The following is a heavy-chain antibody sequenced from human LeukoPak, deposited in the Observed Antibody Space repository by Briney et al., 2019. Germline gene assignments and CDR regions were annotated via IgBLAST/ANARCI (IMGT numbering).Heavy chain of an antibody. CDR2: ISAYSGNT. Sequence: GASVKVSCKASGYTFTSYGISWVRQAPGQGLEWMGWISAYSGNTNYAQKLQGRVTMTTDTSTSTAYVELRSLRSDDTAVYYCARDGYSSGWFDYWGQGTLVTVSS. V-gene: IGHV1-18*01. J-gene: IGHJ4*02. CDR1: GYTFTSYG. CDR3: ARDGYSSGWFDY. D-gene: IGHD6-19*01.